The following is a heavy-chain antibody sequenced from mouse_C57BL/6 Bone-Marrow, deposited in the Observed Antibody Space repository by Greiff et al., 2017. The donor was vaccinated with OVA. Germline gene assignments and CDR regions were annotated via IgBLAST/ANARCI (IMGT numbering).Heavy chain of an antibody. V-gene: IGHV1-19*01. D-gene: IGHD1-1*01. Sequence: VQLQQSGPVLVKPGASVKMSCKASGYTFTDYYLNWVKQSHGKSLEWIGVINPYNGGTSYNQKFKGKATLTVDTSSSTAYMELNSLTSEDSAVYYCAEGDYGSSSHWYFDVWGTGTTVTVSS. J-gene: IGHJ1*03. CDR1: GYTFTDYY. CDR2: INPYNGGT. CDR3: AEGDYGSSSHWYFDV.